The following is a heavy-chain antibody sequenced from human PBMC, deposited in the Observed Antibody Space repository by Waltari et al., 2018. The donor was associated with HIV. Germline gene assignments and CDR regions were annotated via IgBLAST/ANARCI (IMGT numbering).Heavy chain of an antibody. V-gene: IGHV1-69*12. CDR1: GGSFSRYV. CDR2: IIPMFGAA. CDR3: ARETQETTGGRIFDF. Sequence: QVQLVQSGAEVKKPGSSVKVSCKASGGSFSRYVISWVRQAPGQGLEWMGGIIPMFGAANYAQNFLSRVTISADESTKTAYMELSGLRSEDTAMYYCARETQETTGGRIFDFWGQGTMVTVSS. J-gene: IGHJ4*02. D-gene: IGHD4-17*01.